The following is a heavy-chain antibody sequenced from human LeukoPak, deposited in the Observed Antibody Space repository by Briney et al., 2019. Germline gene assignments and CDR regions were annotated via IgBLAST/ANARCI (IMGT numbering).Heavy chain of an antibody. J-gene: IGHJ4*02. V-gene: IGHV4-59*11. Sequence: SETLSLTCTVSGGSISSHYWSWIRQPPGKGLEWIGYIYYSGSTNYIPSRKSRVTISVDTSKNQFSLKLSSVTAADTAVYYCATTLEYSSSPGDYYYFDYWGQGTLVTVSS. D-gene: IGHD6-6*01. CDR3: ATTLEYSSSPGDYYYFDY. CDR2: IYYSGST. CDR1: GGSISSHY.